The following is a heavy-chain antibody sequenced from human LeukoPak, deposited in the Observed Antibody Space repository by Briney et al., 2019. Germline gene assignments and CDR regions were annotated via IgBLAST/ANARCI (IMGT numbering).Heavy chain of an antibody. CDR1: GFTFSSYS. CDR3: ARAGHYLNSGSYY. CDR2: ISSSSSYI. D-gene: IGHD1-7*01. J-gene: IGHJ4*02. V-gene: IGHV3-21*01. Sequence: PGGSLRLSCAASGFTFSSYSMNWVRQAPGKGLEWVSSISSSSSYIYYADSVKGRFTISRDNAKNSLYLQMNSLRAEDTAVYYCARAGHYLNSGSYYWGQGTLVTVSS.